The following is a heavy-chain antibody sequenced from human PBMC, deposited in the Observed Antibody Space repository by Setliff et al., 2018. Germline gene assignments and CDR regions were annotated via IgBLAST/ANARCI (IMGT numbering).Heavy chain of an antibody. Sequence: PSETLSLTCAVYGGSFSGYHWSWIRQPPGKGLEWIGEISHSGDPNYNPSLKSRVTISLDTSKNQFSLKLTSVTAADTAVYYCARVGSSSWYGGGFDIWGQGTMVTVSS. D-gene: IGHD6-13*01. CDR2: ISHSGDP. CDR3: ARVGSSSWYGGGFDI. CDR1: GGSFSGYH. J-gene: IGHJ3*02. V-gene: IGHV4-34*01.